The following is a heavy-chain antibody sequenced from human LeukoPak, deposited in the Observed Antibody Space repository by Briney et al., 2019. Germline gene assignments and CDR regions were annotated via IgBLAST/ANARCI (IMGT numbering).Heavy chain of an antibody. CDR1: GYTFTGYY. J-gene: IGHJ4*02. V-gene: IGHV7-4-1*02. D-gene: IGHD3-16*02. CDR2: VNTNTGNP. Sequence: ASVKVSCKASGYTFTGYYMHWVRQAPGQGLEWMGWVNTNTGNPTYAQGFTGRFVFSSDTSVSTAYLLISSLKAEDTAVYYCARAYQPLGGLSLPDYWGQGTLVTVSS. CDR3: ARAYQPLGGLSLPDY.